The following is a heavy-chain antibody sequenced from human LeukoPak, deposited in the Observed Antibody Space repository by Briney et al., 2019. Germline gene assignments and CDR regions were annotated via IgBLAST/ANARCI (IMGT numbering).Heavy chain of an antibody. D-gene: IGHD2-2*01. CDR2: INPNSCGT. CDR1: GYTFTGYY. CDR3: ARAGYQLLSGYYYYYMDV. V-gene: IGHV1-2*02. J-gene: IGHJ6*03. Sequence: AAVTVTCKASGYTFTGYYMHWVRQPPAQELEGMGWINPNSCGTNYAQKLQVRVTMTSDTSISTAYMELSRLRSDDTAVYYGARAGYQLLSGYYYYYMDVWGKGTTVTVSS.